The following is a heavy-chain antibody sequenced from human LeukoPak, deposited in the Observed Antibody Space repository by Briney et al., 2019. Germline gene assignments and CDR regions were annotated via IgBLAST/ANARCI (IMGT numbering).Heavy chain of an antibody. CDR2: ISSTGTYI. CDR3: AREGNWNDQDY. J-gene: IGHJ4*02. CDR1: GFTFSSSTFGSYT. V-gene: IGHV3-21*01. D-gene: IGHD1-20*01. Sequence: PGGSLRLSCATSGFTFSSSTFGSYTMTWVRQAPGKGLEWVSSISSTGTYIYYTDSVKGRFTISRDIANSLLYLQMNSLRAEDSAVYYCAREGNWNDQDYWGQGTLVTVSS.